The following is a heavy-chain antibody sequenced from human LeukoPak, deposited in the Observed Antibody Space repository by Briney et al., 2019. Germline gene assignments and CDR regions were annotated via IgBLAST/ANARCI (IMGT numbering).Heavy chain of an antibody. CDR1: GFPFMTYA. Sequence: GGSLRLSCEASGFPFMTYAMNWVRQSPGRGLEWVAFLTRGSSNIQYAESVKGRFTISRDNGKDSLFLQMNSLRAEDTAVYYCARVVPVHEYYNSYMDVWGKGTTVTVSS. CDR3: ARVVPVHEYYNSYMDV. V-gene: IGHV3-48*01. J-gene: IGHJ6*03. D-gene: IGHD1-1*01. CDR2: LTRGSSNI.